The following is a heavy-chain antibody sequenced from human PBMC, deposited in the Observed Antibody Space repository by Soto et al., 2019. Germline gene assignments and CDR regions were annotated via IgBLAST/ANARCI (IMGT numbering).Heavy chain of an antibody. J-gene: IGHJ4*02. D-gene: IGHD6-13*01. CDR1: GFTFSNAW. CDR2: IKSKTDGGTT. CDR3: GHSSSWYTSIY. V-gene: IGHV3-15*01. Sequence: GGSLRLSYAASGFTFSNAWMSWVRQSPGKGLEWVGRIKSKTDGGTTDYAAPVKGRFTISRDDSKNTLYLQMNSLRAEDTAVYYCGHSSSWYTSIYWGQGTLVTVSS.